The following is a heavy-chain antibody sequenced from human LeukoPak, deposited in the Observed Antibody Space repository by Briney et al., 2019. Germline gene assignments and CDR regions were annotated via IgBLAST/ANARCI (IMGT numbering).Heavy chain of an antibody. D-gene: IGHD2-15*01. CDR2: IKQDGSEK. CDR1: GFTFSSYW. CDR3: AKDIVVVVAGDR. Sequence: GGSLRLSCAASGFTFSSYWMSWVRQAPGKGLEWVANIKQDGSEKYYVDSVKGRFTISRDNSKNTLYLQMNSLRAEDTAVYYCAKDIVVVVAGDRWGQGTLVTVSS. V-gene: IGHV3-7*03. J-gene: IGHJ4*02.